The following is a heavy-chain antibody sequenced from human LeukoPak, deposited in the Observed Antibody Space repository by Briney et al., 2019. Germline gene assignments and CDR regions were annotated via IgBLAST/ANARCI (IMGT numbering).Heavy chain of an antibody. CDR3: AKDITMVRGVIAPFGY. CDR2: ISGDGGST. J-gene: IGHJ4*02. Sequence: GGSLRLSCAASGFTFDDYAMHWVRQAPGKGLEWVSLISGDGGSTYYADSVKGRFTISRDNSKNSLYLQMNSLRTEDTALYYCAKDITMVRGVIAPFGYWGRGTLVTVSS. CDR1: GFTFDDYA. V-gene: IGHV3-43*02. D-gene: IGHD3-10*01.